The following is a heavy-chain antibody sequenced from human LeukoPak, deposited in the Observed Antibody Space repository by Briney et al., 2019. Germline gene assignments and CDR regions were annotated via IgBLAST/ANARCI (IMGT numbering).Heavy chain of an antibody. CDR1: GFTFSSYA. CDR3: ARVGDYDSSGYFDY. V-gene: IGHV3-66*01. CDR2: IYSGGST. J-gene: IGHJ4*02. Sequence: GGSLRLSCAASGFTFSSYAMSWVRQAPGKGLEWVSVIYSGGSTYYADSVKGRFTISRDNSKNTLYLQMNSLRAEDTAVYYCARVGDYDSSGYFDYWGQGTLVTVSS. D-gene: IGHD3-22*01.